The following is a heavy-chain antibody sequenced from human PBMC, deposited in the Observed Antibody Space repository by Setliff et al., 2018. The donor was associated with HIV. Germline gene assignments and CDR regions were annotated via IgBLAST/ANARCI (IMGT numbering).Heavy chain of an antibody. V-gene: IGHV3-33*08. D-gene: IGHD5-18*01. CDR1: GFTFSSYG. CDR3: AALKGYSYGRGCFDP. Sequence: LRLSCAASGFTFSSYGMHWVRQAPGKGLEWVAVIWYDGSNKYYADSVKGRFTISRDNSKNTLYLQLNSLRAEDTAVYYCAALKGYSYGRGCFDPWGQGTLVTVSS. J-gene: IGHJ5*02. CDR2: IWYDGSNK.